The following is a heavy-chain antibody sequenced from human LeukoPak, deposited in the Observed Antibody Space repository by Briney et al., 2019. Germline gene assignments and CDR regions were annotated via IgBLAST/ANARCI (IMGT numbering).Heavy chain of an antibody. J-gene: IGHJ4*02. CDR3: AKDSTLDMDNSVWFRRY. D-gene: IGHD5/OR15-5a*01. CDR2: ITPSGGTT. V-gene: IGHV3-23*01. Sequence: PGGSLRLSCAASGFSFRSYAMSWVRQVPGKGLEWVSTITPSGGTTFYADSVKGRFTISRDNSRNTLFLQMKSLRDEDTAVYHCAKDSTLDMDNSVWFRRYWGQGTLVTVSS. CDR1: GFSFRSYA.